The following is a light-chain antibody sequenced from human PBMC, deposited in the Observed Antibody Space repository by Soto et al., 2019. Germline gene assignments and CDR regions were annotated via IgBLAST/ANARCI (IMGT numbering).Light chain of an antibody. CDR1: SSNIGTNG. Sequence: QSVLTQPPSASEAPRQRVTISCSGSSSNIGTNGVNWYQQLPGKAPKLLIYYDDLLPSGVSDRFSGSKSGTSASLAISGLQSEDEPDYYCAAWDDSLNGWVFGGGTQLTVL. V-gene: IGLV1-36*01. CDR2: YDD. CDR3: AAWDDSLNGWV. J-gene: IGLJ7*01.